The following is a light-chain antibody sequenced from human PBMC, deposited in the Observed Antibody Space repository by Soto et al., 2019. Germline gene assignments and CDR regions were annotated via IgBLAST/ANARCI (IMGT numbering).Light chain of an antibody. CDR1: SSDVGGFNF. J-gene: IGLJ1*01. CDR2: DVS. Sequence: QSALTQPASVSGSPGQSITISCTGTSSDVGGFNFVSWYQQHPGKAPKVMIYDVSDRPSGVSNDFSGSKSGNTASLTISGLQAEDEADYYCSSYTSSTLGVFGTGTKLTVL. V-gene: IGLV2-14*03. CDR3: SSYTSSTLGV.